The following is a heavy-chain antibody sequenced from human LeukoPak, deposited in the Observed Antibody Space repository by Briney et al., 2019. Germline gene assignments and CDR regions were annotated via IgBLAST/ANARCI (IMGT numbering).Heavy chain of an antibody. CDR3: ARDLMGYFDY. Sequence: SETLSLTCAVSGGSISSGGYSWSWIRQPPGTGLEWIGYIYHSGSTYYNPSLKSRVTISVDRSKNQFSLKLSSVTAADTAVYYCARDLMGYFDYWGQGTLVTVSS. J-gene: IGHJ4*02. CDR1: GGSISSGGYS. CDR2: IYHSGST. V-gene: IGHV4-30-2*01.